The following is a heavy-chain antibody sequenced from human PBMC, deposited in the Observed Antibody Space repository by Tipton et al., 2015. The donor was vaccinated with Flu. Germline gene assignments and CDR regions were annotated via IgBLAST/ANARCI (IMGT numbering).Heavy chain of an antibody. D-gene: IGHD1-26*01. CDR2: IYTSGST. J-gene: IGHJ4*02. CDR3: ARAESGSYSFDY. CDR1: GGSISSYY. Sequence: LRLSCTVSGGSISSYYWSWIRQPAGKGLEWIGRIYTSGSTNYNPSLKSRVTMSVDTSKNQFSLKLSSVTAADAAVYYCARAESGSYSFDYWSQGTLVTVSS. V-gene: IGHV4-4*07.